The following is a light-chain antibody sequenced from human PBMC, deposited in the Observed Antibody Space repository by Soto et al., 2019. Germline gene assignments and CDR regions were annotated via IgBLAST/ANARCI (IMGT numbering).Light chain of an antibody. V-gene: IGKV1-5*01. Sequence: DFQVTQFPSTLSASVGDRVTITCRASQSLSGSLAWYQQKPGKAPHLLIYDASTLEDGVPSRFSGSGSGTEVTLTISSLQPDDFATYYCQHYNSYSEAFGQGTKVDIK. CDR3: QHYNSYSEA. CDR2: DAS. CDR1: QSLSGS. J-gene: IGKJ1*01.